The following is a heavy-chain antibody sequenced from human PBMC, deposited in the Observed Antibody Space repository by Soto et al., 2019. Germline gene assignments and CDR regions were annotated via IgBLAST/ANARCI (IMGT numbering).Heavy chain of an antibody. CDR3: AKSEVIYSCYDEDAFDI. CDR1: GLAFDDYA. J-gene: IGHJ3*02. D-gene: IGHD5-12*01. CDR2: ISWNSGSI. Sequence: EVQLVESGGGLVQPGRSLRLYCADSGLAFDDYAMHWVRQAPGKGLVWVSGISWNSGSIGYADSVKGRFTISKDNAKKSLYLQMNSLRAEDTALYYCAKSEVIYSCYDEDAFDIWGQGTMVTVSS. V-gene: IGHV3-9*01.